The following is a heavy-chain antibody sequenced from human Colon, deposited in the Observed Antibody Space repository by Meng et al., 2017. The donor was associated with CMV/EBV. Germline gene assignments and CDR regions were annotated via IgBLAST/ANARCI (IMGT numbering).Heavy chain of an antibody. Sequence: GSLRLSCSVSGASITNYYWSWIRQPPGKGLEWIGYIYYGESTICNPSLKSRITMSVDTSKNQLSLMLTSVTAADTALYYCARNSGLGSSGWHKSTLDYWGQGTQVTVSS. CDR1: GASITNYY. D-gene: IGHD6-19*01. CDR2: IYYGEST. J-gene: IGHJ4*02. V-gene: IGHV4-59*01. CDR3: ARNSGLGSSGWHKSTLDY.